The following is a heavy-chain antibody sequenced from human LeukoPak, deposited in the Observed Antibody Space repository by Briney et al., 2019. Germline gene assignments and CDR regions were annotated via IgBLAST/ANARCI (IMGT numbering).Heavy chain of an antibody. CDR3: AKVLSGYLDAFDI. V-gene: IGHV3-9*01. CDR2: ISWNSGSI. CDR1: GFTFSSYS. Sequence: GGSLRLSCAASGFTFSSYSMNWVRQAPGKGLEWVSGISWNSGSIGYADSVKGRFTISRDNAKNSLYLQMNSLRAEDTALYYCAKVLSGYLDAFDIWGQGTMVTVSS. D-gene: IGHD6-13*01. J-gene: IGHJ3*02.